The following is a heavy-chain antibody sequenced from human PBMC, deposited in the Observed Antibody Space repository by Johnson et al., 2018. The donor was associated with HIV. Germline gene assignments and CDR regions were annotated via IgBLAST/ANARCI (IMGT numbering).Heavy chain of an antibody. D-gene: IGHD3-10*01. Sequence: QVQLVESGGGVVQPGGSLRLSCAASEFIFSSYSMHWVRQAPGKGLEWVAFIRSDGSNKSYADSVRGRFTISRDNSKNTLSLQMNTLRAEDTAVYYCAKEMYYFNSGNHFDAFHVWGQGTLVTVSS. CDR3: AKEMYYFNSGNHFDAFHV. J-gene: IGHJ3*01. CDR2: IRSDGSNK. CDR1: EFIFSSYS. V-gene: IGHV3-30*02.